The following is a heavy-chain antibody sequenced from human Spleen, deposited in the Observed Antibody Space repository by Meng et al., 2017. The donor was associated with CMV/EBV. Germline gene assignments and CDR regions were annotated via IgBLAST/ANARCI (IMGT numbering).Heavy chain of an antibody. Sequence: SETLSLTCTVSGGSISSYYWSWIRQPPGKGLEWIGYIYYSGSTNYNPSLKSRVTISVDTSKNQFSLKLSSVTAADTAVYYCARGSYCSSTSCYTGFYYYYYGMDVWGQGTTVTVSS. V-gene: IGHV4-59*01. CDR2: IYYSGST. CDR3: ARGSYCSSTSCYTGFYYYYYGMDV. D-gene: IGHD2-2*02. CDR1: GGSISSYY. J-gene: IGHJ6*02.